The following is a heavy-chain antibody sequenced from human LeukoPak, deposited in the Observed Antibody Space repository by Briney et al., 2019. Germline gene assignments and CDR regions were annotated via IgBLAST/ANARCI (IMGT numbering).Heavy chain of an antibody. J-gene: IGHJ3*02. Sequence: GGSLRLSCAASGFTFSNAWMSWVRQAPGKGLEWVGRIKSKTDGGTTDYAAPVKGRFTISRDDSKDTLYLQMNSLKTEDTAVYYCTTRAAATNWYAFDIWGQGTMVTVSS. CDR2: IKSKTDGGTT. D-gene: IGHD6-13*01. V-gene: IGHV3-15*01. CDR1: GFTFSNAW. CDR3: TTRAAATNWYAFDI.